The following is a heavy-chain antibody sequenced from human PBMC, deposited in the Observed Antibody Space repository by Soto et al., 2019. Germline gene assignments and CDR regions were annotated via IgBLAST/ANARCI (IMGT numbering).Heavy chain of an antibody. CDR2: ISSSSTI. CDR1: GFTFSSYS. Sequence: EVQLVESGGGLVQPGGSLRLSCAASGFTFSSYSMNWVRQAPGKGLEWVSYISSSSTIYYADSVKGRFTISRDNAKNSLYLQMNSLRDEDTAVYYCARLGMPTVEEDYWGQGTLVTVSS. J-gene: IGHJ4*02. V-gene: IGHV3-48*02. CDR3: ARLGMPTVEEDY. D-gene: IGHD2-2*01.